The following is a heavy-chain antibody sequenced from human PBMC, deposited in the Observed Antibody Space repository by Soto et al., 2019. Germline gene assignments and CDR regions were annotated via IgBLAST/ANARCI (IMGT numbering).Heavy chain of an antibody. CDR3: ARDPLTYSSGWEFDY. D-gene: IGHD6-19*01. J-gene: IGHJ4*02. Sequence: GGSLRLSCAASGFTFSSYSMNWVRQAPGKGLEWVSYISSSSTIYYADSVKGRFTISRDNAKNSLYLQMNSLRDEDTAVYYCARDPLTYSSGWEFDYWGQGTLVTVSS. CDR2: ISSSSTI. CDR1: GFTFSSYS. V-gene: IGHV3-48*02.